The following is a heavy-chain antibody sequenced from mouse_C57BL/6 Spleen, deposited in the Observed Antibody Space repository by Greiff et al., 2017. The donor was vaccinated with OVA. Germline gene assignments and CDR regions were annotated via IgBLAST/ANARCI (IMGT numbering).Heavy chain of an antibody. CDR3: ARGGLRRDAAHFDY. CDR2: INPNNGGT. J-gene: IGHJ2*01. Sequence: EVQLQQSGPELVKPGASVKIPCKASGYTFTDYNMDWVKQSHGKSLEWIGDINPNNGGTIYNQKFKGKATLTVDKSSSTAYMELRSLTSEDTAVYYCARGGLRRDAAHFDYWGQGTTLTVSS. V-gene: IGHV1-18*01. CDR1: GYTFTDYN. D-gene: IGHD2-4*01.